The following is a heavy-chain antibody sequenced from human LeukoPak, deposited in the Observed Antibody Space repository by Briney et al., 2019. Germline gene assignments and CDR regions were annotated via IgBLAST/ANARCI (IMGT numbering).Heavy chain of an antibody. CDR1: GGSISSYY. V-gene: IGHV4-4*07. D-gene: IGHD6-19*01. J-gene: IGHJ6*03. Sequence: PSETLSLTCTVSGGSISSYYWSWIRQPAGKGLEWIGRIYTSGSTNYNPSLKSRVTLSVDTSKNQFSLKLSSVTAADTAVYYWARDPPPGAVAGTRHYYYYMDVWGKGTTVTVSS. CDR3: ARDPPPGAVAGTRHYYYYMDV. CDR2: IYTSGST.